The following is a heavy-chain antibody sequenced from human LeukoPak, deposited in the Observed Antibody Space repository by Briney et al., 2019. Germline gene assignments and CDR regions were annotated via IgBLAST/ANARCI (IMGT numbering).Heavy chain of an antibody. CDR1: GASVRSYW. J-gene: IGHJ4*02. V-gene: IGHV4-4*07. CDR3: ARQGYTVSYYFLDY. D-gene: IGHD1-26*01. Sequence: SETLSLTCDVSGASVRSYWWGWVRQPAGKGLEWLGRIYSTGSTRFNPSLKSRLTLSIDTSTNQFSLKLTSVTAADTAVYFCARQGYTVSYYFLDYWSQGPLVTVSS. CDR2: IYSTGST.